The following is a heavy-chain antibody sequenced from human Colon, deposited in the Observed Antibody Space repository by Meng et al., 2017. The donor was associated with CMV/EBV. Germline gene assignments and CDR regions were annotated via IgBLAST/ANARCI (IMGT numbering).Heavy chain of an antibody. CDR1: GGTFSKYV. CDR2: IIPILDTP. D-gene: IGHD6-19*01. J-gene: IGHJ4*02. V-gene: IGHV1-69*04. Sequence: VKVSCKASGGTFSKYVISWVRQAPGQGLEWMGRIIPILDTPNYAQRFQGRVTITADKSTNTVYMELSSLRYEDTAVYYCAKRQEDSSGWFLDWGQGTLVTVSS. CDR3: AKRQEDSSGWFLD.